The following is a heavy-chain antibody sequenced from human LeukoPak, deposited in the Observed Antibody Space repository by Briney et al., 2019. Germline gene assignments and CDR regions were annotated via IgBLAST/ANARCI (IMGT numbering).Heavy chain of an antibody. CDR2: IYSGGST. V-gene: IGHV3-53*01. Sequence: PGGSLRLSCAASGFTVSSNYMSWVRQAPGKGLEWVSVIYSGGSTYYADSVKGRFTISRDNSKNTLYLQMNSLRAEDTAVYYCAKGDGYNSFWYFDLWGRGTLVTVSS. D-gene: IGHD5-24*01. CDR1: GFTVSSNY. J-gene: IGHJ2*01. CDR3: AKGDGYNSFWYFDL.